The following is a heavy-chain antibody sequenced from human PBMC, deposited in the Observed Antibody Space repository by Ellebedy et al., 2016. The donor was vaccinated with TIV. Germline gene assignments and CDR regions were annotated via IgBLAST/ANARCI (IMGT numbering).Heavy chain of an antibody. CDR3: ARDDDLGDNGLDV. V-gene: IGHV3-33*01. CDR2: ILDDGSDQ. D-gene: IGHD3-16*01. Sequence: GESLKISCVASGFTFKSYGMHRVRQAPGKGLEWVAVILDDGSDQSYAASVKGRFTISRDNSKNTLYLQMNSLGADDTAVYYCARDDDLGDNGLDVWGQGTTVTVSS. J-gene: IGHJ6*02. CDR1: GFTFKSYG.